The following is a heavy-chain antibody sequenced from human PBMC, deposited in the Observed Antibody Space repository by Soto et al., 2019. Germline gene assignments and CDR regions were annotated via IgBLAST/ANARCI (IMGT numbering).Heavy chain of an antibody. CDR2: INAGNGNT. CDR1: GYTFTSYA. J-gene: IGHJ6*02. Sequence: ASVKVSCPASGYTFTSYAMHWVRQAPGQRLEWMGWINAGNGNTKYSQKFQGRVTITRDTSASTAYMELSSLRSEDTAVYYCATDLYGYTSSGIRYYYYGADVGG. CDR3: ATDLYGYTSSGIRYYYYGADV. V-gene: IGHV1-3*01. D-gene: IGHD6-13*01.